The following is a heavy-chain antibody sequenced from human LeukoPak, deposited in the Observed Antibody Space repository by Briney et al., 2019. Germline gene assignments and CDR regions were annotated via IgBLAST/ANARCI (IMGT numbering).Heavy chain of an antibody. Sequence: GGSLRLSCAASGFTFDDYAMDWVRQAPGKGLEWVSGISWNSGSIGYADSVKGRFTICRDNAKNSLYLQMNSLRAEDTALYYCVSLGSIAVAGTVYWGQGTLVTVSS. CDR2: ISWNSGSI. CDR1: GFTFDDYA. D-gene: IGHD6-19*01. V-gene: IGHV3-9*01. CDR3: VSLGSIAVAGTVY. J-gene: IGHJ4*02.